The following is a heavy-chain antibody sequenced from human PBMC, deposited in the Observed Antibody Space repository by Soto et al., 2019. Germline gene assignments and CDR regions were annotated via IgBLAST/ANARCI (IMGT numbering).Heavy chain of an antibody. V-gene: IGHV3-23*01. D-gene: IGHD1-1*01. J-gene: IGHJ4*02. Sequence: QLLESGGGLVQPGKSLRISCAASGFTFGTYAMSWVRQVPGKGLEWVSSISGGGGSSTDYADSVKGRFTISRDDAKNTLFLQMNSLRVEATAVYYCAKLAHHWNDEYLDYWGQGTLVTVSS. CDR1: GFTFGTYA. CDR2: ISGGGGSST. CDR3: AKLAHHWNDEYLDY.